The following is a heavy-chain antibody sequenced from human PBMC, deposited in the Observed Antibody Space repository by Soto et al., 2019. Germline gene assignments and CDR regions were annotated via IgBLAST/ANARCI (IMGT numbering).Heavy chain of an antibody. CDR3: ATGNASGLFFDY. CDR2: IYYSGST. D-gene: IGHD6-19*01. J-gene: IGHJ4*02. V-gene: IGHV4-59*01. Sequence: SETLSLTCTVSGGSISSYYWSWIRQPPGKGLEWIGYIYYSGSTDYSPSLKSRVTMSVDTSKKQFSLKLSSVTAADTAVYYCATGNASGLFFDYWGQGTLVTVSS. CDR1: GGSISSYY.